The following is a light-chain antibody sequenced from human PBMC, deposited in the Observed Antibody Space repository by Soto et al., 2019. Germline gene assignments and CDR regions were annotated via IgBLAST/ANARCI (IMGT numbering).Light chain of an antibody. CDR2: DAS. J-gene: IGKJ1*01. Sequence: DIQITHSPSSLSASVVYRVTITSRASQSISSWLAWYQQKPGKAPKLLIYDASSLESGVPSRFSGSGSGTEFTLTISSLQPDDFATYYCQQYNSYSSTFGQGTKVDIK. CDR1: QSISSW. CDR3: QQYNSYSST. V-gene: IGKV1-5*01.